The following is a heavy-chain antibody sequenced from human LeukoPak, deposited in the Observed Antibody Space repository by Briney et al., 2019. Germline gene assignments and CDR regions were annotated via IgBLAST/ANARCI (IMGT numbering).Heavy chain of an antibody. Sequence: GGSLRLSCAASRFTFSSYAMHWVRQAPGKGLDWVAVISYDGSNKYYADSVKGRFTISRDNSKNTLYLQMNSLRAEDTAVYYCAREGVGAFFDYWGQGTLVTVSS. CDR2: ISYDGSNK. V-gene: IGHV3-30-3*01. CDR1: RFTFSSYA. D-gene: IGHD3-10*01. J-gene: IGHJ4*02. CDR3: AREGVGAFFDY.